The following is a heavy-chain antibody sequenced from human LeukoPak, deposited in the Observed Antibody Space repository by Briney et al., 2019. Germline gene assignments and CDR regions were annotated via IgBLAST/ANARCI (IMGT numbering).Heavy chain of an antibody. CDR1: GGTFNSYA. CDR2: IFPIFGTA. J-gene: IGHJ3*02. V-gene: IGHV1-69*05. Sequence: GAAVNVSCKASGGTFNSYAISWVRPAPGQGLEWMGGIFPIFGTANYAQKFQGRVTITTDESTSTAYMELSSLRSEDTAVYYCARGILGYCSSTSCYTPPGDAFDIWGQGTMVTVSS. D-gene: IGHD2-2*02. CDR3: ARGILGYCSSTSCYTPPGDAFDI.